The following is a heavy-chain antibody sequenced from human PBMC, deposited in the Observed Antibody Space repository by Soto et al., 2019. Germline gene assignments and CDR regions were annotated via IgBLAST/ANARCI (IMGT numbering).Heavy chain of an antibody. CDR2: VSTSGRST. CDR3: VKQAHGLDGVAFDY. CDR1: GWSFSGYY. J-gene: IGHJ4*02. V-gene: IGHV3-64D*06. D-gene: IGHD2-15*01. Sequence: TXETLCLTCSVDGWSFSGYYWSWIRQVPGKGLEAISAVSTSGRSTYYADSVKDRFTISRDNSKKTLFLQMGSLRPEDTAIYYCVKQAHGLDGVAFDYWGQGNKVTVSS.